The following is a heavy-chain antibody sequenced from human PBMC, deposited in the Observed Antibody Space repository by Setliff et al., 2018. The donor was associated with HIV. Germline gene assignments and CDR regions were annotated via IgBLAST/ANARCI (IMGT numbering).Heavy chain of an antibody. D-gene: IGHD3-22*01. V-gene: IGHV4-39*07. J-gene: IGHJ4*02. CDR1: GGSISSSSYY. CDR2: IYYSGST. CDR3: ARFRVTMIVVDCYFDY. Sequence: PSGTLSLTCTVSGGSISSSSYYWGWIRQPPGKGLEWIGSIYYSGSTYYNPSLKSRVTISVDTSKNQFSLKLSSVTAADTAVYYCARFRVTMIVVDCYFDYWGQGTLVTVSS.